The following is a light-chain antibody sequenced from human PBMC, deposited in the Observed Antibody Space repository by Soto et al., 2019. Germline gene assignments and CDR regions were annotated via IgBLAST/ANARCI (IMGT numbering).Light chain of an antibody. CDR1: QSVSSY. V-gene: IGKV3-11*01. CDR2: DAS. J-gene: IGKJ2*01. CDR3: QQRSNWHPYT. Sequence: EIVLTQSPATLSLSPGERATLSCRASQSVSSYLAWYQQKPGQAPSLLIYDASNRATGIPARFSGSGSGTDVTLTISSVEPEDFTVYYCQQRSNWHPYTFGQGTKLEIK.